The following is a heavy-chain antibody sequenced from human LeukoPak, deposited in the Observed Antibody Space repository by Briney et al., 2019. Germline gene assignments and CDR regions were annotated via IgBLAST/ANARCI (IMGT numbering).Heavy chain of an antibody. V-gene: IGHV1-2*02. CDR2: INPNSGVI. Sequence: ASVKVSCKTSGYTFTDYYMHWVRQAPGHGLEWMGWINPNSGVISSAQKFQGRVTMTRDTSITTVYMEVRWLTSDDTAIYYCARADRLDGAPYLIGPWGQGTLVTVSS. J-gene: IGHJ5*02. CDR1: GYTFTDYY. CDR3: ARADRLDGAPYLIGP. D-gene: IGHD2-21*01.